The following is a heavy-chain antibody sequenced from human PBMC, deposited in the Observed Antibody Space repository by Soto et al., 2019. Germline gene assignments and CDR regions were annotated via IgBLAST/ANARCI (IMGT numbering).Heavy chain of an antibody. Sequence: SGKVSCKASGGTFSSYTISWVRQAPGQGLEWMGRIIPILGIANYAQKFQGRVTITADKSTSTAYMELSSPRSEDTAVYYCARDDEYSSSWGYYFDYWGQGTLVTVSS. D-gene: IGHD6-6*01. J-gene: IGHJ4*02. CDR2: IIPILGIA. CDR1: GGTFSSYT. CDR3: ARDDEYSSSWGYYFDY. V-gene: IGHV1-69*04.